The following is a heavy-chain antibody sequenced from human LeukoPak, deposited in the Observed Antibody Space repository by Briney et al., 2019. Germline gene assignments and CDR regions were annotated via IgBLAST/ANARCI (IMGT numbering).Heavy chain of an antibody. J-gene: IGHJ4*02. CDR1: GYTFTSYG. V-gene: IGHV1-18*01. Sequence: ASVKVSCKASGYTFTSYGISWVRQAPGQGLEWMGWISAYNGNTNYAQKLQGRVNMTTDTSTSTAYMELRSLRSDDTAVYYCARDLGRPREQWLVPPSFDYWGQGTLVTVSS. CDR3: ARDLGRPREQWLVPPSFDY. D-gene: IGHD6-19*01. CDR2: ISAYNGNT.